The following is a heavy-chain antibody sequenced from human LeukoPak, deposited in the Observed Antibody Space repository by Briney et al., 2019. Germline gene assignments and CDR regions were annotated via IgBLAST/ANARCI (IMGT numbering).Heavy chain of an antibody. Sequence: SQTLSLTCTVSGVSISSGGYYWSWIRQHPGKGLEWIGYIYYSGSTYYNPSLKSRVTISVDTSKNQLSLKLSSVTAADTAVYYCARDHAYYYGMDVWGQGTTVTVSS. CDR3: ARDHAYYYGMDV. J-gene: IGHJ6*02. V-gene: IGHV4-31*03. CDR2: IYYSGST. CDR1: GVSISSGGYY.